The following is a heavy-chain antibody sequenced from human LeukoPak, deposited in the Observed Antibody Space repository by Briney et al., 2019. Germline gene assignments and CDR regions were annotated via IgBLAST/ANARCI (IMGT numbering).Heavy chain of an antibody. CDR3: AKDGSGSYYFDYYYYYGMDV. CDR2: ISGSGGST. D-gene: IGHD3-10*01. V-gene: IGHV3-23*01. CDR1: GFTFSSYA. J-gene: IGHJ6*04. Sequence: GGSLRLSCAASGFTFSSYAMSWVRQAPGKGPEWVSAISGSGGSTYYADSVKGRFTISRDNSKNTLYLQMNSLRAEDTAVYYCAKDGSGSYYFDYYYYYGMDVWGKGTTVTVSS.